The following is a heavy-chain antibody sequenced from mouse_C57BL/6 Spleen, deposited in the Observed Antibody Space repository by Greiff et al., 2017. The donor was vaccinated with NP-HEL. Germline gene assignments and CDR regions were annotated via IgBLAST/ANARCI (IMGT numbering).Heavy chain of an antibody. Sequence: QVQLQQPGAELVKPGASVKMSCKASGYTFTSYWITWVKQRPGQGLEWIGDIYPGSGSTNYNEKFKSKATLTVDTSSSTAYMQLSSLTSEDSAVYYCARERYDYDVGKDYWGQGTTLTVSS. D-gene: IGHD2-4*01. J-gene: IGHJ2*01. CDR1: GYTFTSYW. V-gene: IGHV1-55*01. CDR3: ARERYDYDVGKDY. CDR2: IYPGSGST.